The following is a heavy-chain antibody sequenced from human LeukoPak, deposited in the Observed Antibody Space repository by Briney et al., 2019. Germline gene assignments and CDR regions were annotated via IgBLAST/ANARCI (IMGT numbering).Heavy chain of an antibody. CDR2: INHSGST. CDR3: ARDYYDSSGHLAHDAFDI. CDR1: GGSFSGYY. Sequence: SETLSLTCAVYGGSFSGYYWSWIRQPPGKGLEWIGEINHSGSTNYNPSLKSRVTISVDTSKNQFSLKLSSVTAADTAVYYCARDYYDSSGHLAHDAFDIWGQGTVITVSS. V-gene: IGHV4-34*01. J-gene: IGHJ3*02. D-gene: IGHD3-22*01.